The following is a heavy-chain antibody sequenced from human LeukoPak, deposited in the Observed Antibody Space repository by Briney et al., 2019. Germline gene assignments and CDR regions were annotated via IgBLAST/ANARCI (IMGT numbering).Heavy chain of an antibody. D-gene: IGHD5-18*01. CDR2: IYIGGRT. CDR1: GFTVSSNY. J-gene: IGHJ3*02. Sequence: PGGSLRLSCAASGFTVSSNYLSGVRQAPGQGLEGVSVIYIGGRTYYADSVKGRFTISRDNSKNTLYLQMNSLRAEDTAVYYCARLGYGRALGAFDIWGQGTMVTVSS. V-gene: IGHV3-53*01. CDR3: ARLGYGRALGAFDI.